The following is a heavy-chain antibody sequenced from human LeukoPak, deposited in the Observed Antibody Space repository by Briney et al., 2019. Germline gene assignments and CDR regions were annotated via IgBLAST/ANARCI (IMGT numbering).Heavy chain of an antibody. J-gene: IGHJ2*01. CDR2: IYYSGST. D-gene: IGHD3-10*01. CDR1: GGSISSYY. Sequence: SETLSLTCTVSGGSISSYYWSWIRQPPGKGLEWIGYIYYSGSTNYNPSLKSRVTISVDTSKNQFSLKLSSVTAADTAVYYCARDLDRGPLPNFDLWGRGTLVTVSS. CDR3: ARDLDRGPLPNFDL. V-gene: IGHV4-59*01.